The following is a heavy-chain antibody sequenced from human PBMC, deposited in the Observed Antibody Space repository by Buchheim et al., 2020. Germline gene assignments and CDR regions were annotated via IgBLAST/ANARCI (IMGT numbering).Heavy chain of an antibody. CDR3: ARGAPGGSSGYGYYYYGMDV. J-gene: IGHJ6*02. V-gene: IGHV4-59*01. Sequence: QVQLQESGPGLVKPSETLSLTCTVSGGSISSYYWSWIRQPPGKGLEWIGYIYYSGSTNYNPSLKSRVTISVDTSKNQFSLTLSSVTAADTAVYYCARGAPGGSSGYGYYYYGMDVWGQGTT. CDR1: GGSISSYY. D-gene: IGHD3-22*01. CDR2: IYYSGST.